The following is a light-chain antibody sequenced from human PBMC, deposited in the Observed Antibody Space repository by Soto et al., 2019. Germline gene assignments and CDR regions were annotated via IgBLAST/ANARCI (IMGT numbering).Light chain of an antibody. J-gene: IGKJ2*01. CDR1: ESISGW. CDR3: QQYNSYPYT. Sequence: DIQMTQSPSTLSASVGDRVIITCRASESISGWLAWYQQKPGRASNLLIYKASSLASGVPSRFSGSGSGTEFTLTISSLQPDDFATYYCQQYNSYPYTFGQGTKLEIK. CDR2: KAS. V-gene: IGKV1-5*03.